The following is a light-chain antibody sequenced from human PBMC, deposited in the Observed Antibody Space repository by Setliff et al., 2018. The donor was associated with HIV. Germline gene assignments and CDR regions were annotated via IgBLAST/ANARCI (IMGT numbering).Light chain of an antibody. CDR1: SSDVGGYNY. J-gene: IGLJ1*01. V-gene: IGLV2-23*02. CDR2: EVS. CDR3: CSYAGSITVYV. Sequence: QSVLTQPASVSGSPGQSITISCTGTSSDVGGYNYVSWYQQHPGKAPKLMISEVSKRPSGVSNRFSGSKSGNTASLTISGLQAEDEADYYCCSYAGSITVYVFATGTKV.